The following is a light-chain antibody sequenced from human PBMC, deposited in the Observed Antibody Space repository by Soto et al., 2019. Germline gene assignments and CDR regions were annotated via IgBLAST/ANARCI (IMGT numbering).Light chain of an antibody. Sequence: EIVLTQSPGTLSLSPVERATLSGKASQSVSSSYLAWYQQKPGQAPRLLIYGASSRATGIPDRFSGSGSGTDFTLTISRLEPEDFAVYYCQQYGSSPPFTFGPGTKVDIK. J-gene: IGKJ3*01. CDR3: QQYGSSPPFT. V-gene: IGKV3-20*01. CDR1: QSVSSSY. CDR2: GAS.